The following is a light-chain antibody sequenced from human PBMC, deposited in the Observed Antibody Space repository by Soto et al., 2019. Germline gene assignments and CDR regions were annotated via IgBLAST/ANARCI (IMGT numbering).Light chain of an antibody. CDR1: QSVGSD. CDR2: GAS. J-gene: IGKJ5*01. V-gene: IGKV3-20*01. CDR3: QQYGSSLIT. Sequence: EIVLTQSPATLSLSPGERATLSCRASQSVGSDLAWYQQKPGQAPGLLIYGASSRATGIPDRFSGSGSGTDFTLTISRLEPEDFAVYYCQQYGSSLITFGQGTRLEIK.